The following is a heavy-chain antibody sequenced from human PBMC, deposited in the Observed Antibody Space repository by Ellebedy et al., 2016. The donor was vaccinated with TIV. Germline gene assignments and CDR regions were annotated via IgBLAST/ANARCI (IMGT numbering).Heavy chain of an antibody. Sequence: SETLSLTXAVYGGSFSGYYWSWIRQPPGKGLEWIGEINHSGSTNYNPSLKSRVTISVDTSKNQFSLKLSSVTAADTAVYYCARGDDPRKIGLWGQGTLVTVSS. V-gene: IGHV4-34*01. CDR2: INHSGST. CDR1: GGSFSGYY. J-gene: IGHJ4*02. D-gene: IGHD2-21*01. CDR3: ARGDDPRKIGL.